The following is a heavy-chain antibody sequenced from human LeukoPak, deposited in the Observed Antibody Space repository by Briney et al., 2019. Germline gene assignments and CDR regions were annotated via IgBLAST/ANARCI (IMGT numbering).Heavy chain of an antibody. CDR3: VKGGPAGGYYMDV. V-gene: IGHV4-4*09. J-gene: IGHJ6*03. CDR1: GGSISSYY. Sequence: SETLFLTCTVSGGSISSYYWSWIRQPPGKGLEWIGYIYTSGSTNYNPSLKSRVTISVDTSKNQFSLKLSSVTAADTAVYYCVKGGPAGGYYMDVWGKGTTVTVSS. CDR2: IYTSGST. D-gene: IGHD2-2*01.